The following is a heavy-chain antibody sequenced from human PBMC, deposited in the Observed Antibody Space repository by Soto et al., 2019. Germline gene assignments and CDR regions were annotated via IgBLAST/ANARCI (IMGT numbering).Heavy chain of an antibody. J-gene: IGHJ4*02. D-gene: IGHD3-10*01. Sequence: SVKVSCKASGGTFSSYAISWVRQPPGQGLEWMGGIIPIFGTANYAQKFQGRVTITADKSTSTAYMELSSLRSEDTAVYYCASGSITMVRGVPYYFDYWGQGTLVTVSS. CDR3: ASGSITMVRGVPYYFDY. CDR1: GGTFSSYA. CDR2: IIPIFGTA. V-gene: IGHV1-69*06.